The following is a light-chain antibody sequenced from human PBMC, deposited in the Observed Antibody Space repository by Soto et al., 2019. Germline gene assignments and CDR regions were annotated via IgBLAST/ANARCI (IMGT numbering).Light chain of an antibody. Sequence: QSVLTQPVSVSGSPGQSITISCTGTSSDVGGYNYVSWYQQHPGKAPKLMIYEVSNRPSGVSNRFSGSKSGNTASLTISGLLAEDEADYYCSSYTRSSTRVFGGGTKVTVL. J-gene: IGLJ3*02. CDR1: SSDVGGYNY. CDR2: EVS. V-gene: IGLV2-14*01. CDR3: SSYTRSSTRV.